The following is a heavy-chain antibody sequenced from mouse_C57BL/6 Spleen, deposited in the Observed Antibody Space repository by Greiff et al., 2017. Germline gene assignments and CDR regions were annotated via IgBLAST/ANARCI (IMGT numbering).Heavy chain of an antibody. J-gene: IGHJ1*03. Sequence: QVQLQQPGAELVKPGASVKVSCKASGYTFTSYWMHWVKQRPGQGLEWIGRIHPSDSDTNYNQKFKGKATLTVDKSSSTAYMQISSLTSEDSAVYYCAMGGYDGYFDVWGTGTTVTVSS. CDR3: AMGGYDGYFDV. CDR1: GYTFTSYW. D-gene: IGHD2-2*01. V-gene: IGHV1-74*01. CDR2: IHPSDSDT.